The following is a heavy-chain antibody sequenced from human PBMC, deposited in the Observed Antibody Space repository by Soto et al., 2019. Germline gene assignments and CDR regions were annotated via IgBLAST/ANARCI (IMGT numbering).Heavy chain of an antibody. CDR3: ARDGDHDYFYGMDI. D-gene: IGHD7-27*01. Sequence: LQESVPGLVKASETLSLSCSVSFGPMRGYYWSWIRQPPGKGLEWMANIFYNGCANYNPSLRGRFTISVDKSKNSFSLRLTSVTPADTAVYYCARDGDHDYFYGMDIWGQGTTVTVS. CDR2: IFYNGCA. V-gene: IGHV4-59*01. J-gene: IGHJ6*02. CDR1: FGPMRGYY.